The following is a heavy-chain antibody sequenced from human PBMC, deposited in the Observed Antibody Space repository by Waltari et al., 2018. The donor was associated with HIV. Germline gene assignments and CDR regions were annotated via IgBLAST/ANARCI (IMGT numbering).Heavy chain of an antibody. D-gene: IGHD2-8*01. CDR3: ARPSEYCTNGVCSYYFDY. CDR1: GGSISSSSYY. Sequence: QLQLQESGPGLVKPSETLSLTCTVSGGSISSSSYYWGWIRQPPGKGLEWIGSIDYSGSTYYNPSLKSRVTISVDTSKNQFSLKLSSVTAADTAVYYCARPSEYCTNGVCSYYFDYWGQGTLVTVSS. V-gene: IGHV4-39*01. J-gene: IGHJ4*02. CDR2: IDYSGST.